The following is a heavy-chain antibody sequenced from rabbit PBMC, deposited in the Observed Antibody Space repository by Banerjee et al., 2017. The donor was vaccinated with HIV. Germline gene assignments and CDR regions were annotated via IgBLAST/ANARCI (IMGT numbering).Heavy chain of an antibody. J-gene: IGHJ4*01. D-gene: IGHD2-1*01. CDR1: GFSFDTSYW. CDR3: ARDQTGDGVSVHTL. Sequence: QEQLEESGGDLVKPEGSLTLTCTTSGFSFDTSYWILWVRQAPGKGLEWIGTIFTVDGNTDYATWAKGRFTISKTSSTTVTLQMTSLTAADTATYFCARDQTGDGVSVHTLWGPGTLVTVS. V-gene: IGHV1S45*01. CDR2: IFTVDGNT.